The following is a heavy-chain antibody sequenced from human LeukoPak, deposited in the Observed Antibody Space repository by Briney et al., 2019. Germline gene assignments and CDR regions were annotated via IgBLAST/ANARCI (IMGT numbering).Heavy chain of an antibody. CDR3: ARQSISGSSLSYFDY. CDR1: GGSISSYY. CDR2: IYDSGST. V-gene: IGHV4-59*01. J-gene: IGHJ4*01. D-gene: IGHD3-22*01. Sequence: SETLSLTCTVSGGSISSYYWSWIRQPPGKGLEWIGYIYDSGSTNYNPSLKSRLTISVDTSKNQCSLKLSSVTAADTAVYYCARQSISGSSLSYFDYWGHGTLVNVSS.